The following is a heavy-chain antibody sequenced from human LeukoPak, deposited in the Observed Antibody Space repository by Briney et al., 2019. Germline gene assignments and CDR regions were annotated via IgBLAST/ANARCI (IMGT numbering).Heavy chain of an antibody. Sequence: PGESLRLSCAASGFTFSNYWMSWVRQAPGKGPEWVGDIKTDGSDKYYVGSVKGRFTISRDNAKNSLYLQMNSLRAEDTAVYYCARDSLIQYGSGSYWGFDYWGQGILVTVSS. J-gene: IGHJ4*02. D-gene: IGHD3-10*01. CDR2: IKTDGSDK. V-gene: IGHV3-7*03. CDR1: GFTFSNYW. CDR3: ARDSLIQYGSGSYWGFDY.